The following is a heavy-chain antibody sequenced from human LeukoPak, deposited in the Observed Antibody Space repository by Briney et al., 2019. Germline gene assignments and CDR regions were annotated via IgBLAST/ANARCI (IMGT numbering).Heavy chain of an antibody. CDR1: GFTFSSYA. V-gene: IGHV3-74*01. J-gene: IGHJ4*02. Sequence: PGGSLRLSCAASGFTFSSYAMSWVRQAPGKGLEWVARIKGDGSSTIYADSVKGRFTISRDNSKNTLYLQTSSLRAEDTAVYYCARASTTVPNLLDHWGRGTLVTVSS. D-gene: IGHD4-17*01. CDR2: IKGDGSST. CDR3: ARASTTVPNLLDH.